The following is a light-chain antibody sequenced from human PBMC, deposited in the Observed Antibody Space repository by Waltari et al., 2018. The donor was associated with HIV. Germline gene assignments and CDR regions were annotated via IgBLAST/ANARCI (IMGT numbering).Light chain of an antibody. J-gene: IGLJ3*02. CDR2: SND. V-gene: IGLV1-44*01. CDR3: AAWDDSLNGM. Sequence: QSVLTQPPSVSGTHGQNVTFSCSGRSTNTGSTIVYWYQQVPEAATKLLIYSNDQRPSGVPDRFSGSKSGTSASLAISGLQSADEADYYCAAWDDSLNGMFGGGTKLTV. CDR1: STNTGSTI.